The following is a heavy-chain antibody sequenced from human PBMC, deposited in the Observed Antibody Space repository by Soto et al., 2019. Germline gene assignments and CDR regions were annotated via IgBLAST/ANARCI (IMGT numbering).Heavy chain of an antibody. J-gene: IGHJ4*02. V-gene: IGHV3-49*03. D-gene: IGHD3-10*01. CDR2: IRSKAYGGTT. CDR3: TRVRHMVRGVTTFDY. Sequence: GGSLRLSCTASGFTFGDYAMSWFRQAPGKGLEWVGFIRSKAYGGTTEYAASVKGRFTISRDDSKSIAYLQMNSLKTEDTAVYYCTRVRHMVRGVTTFDYWGQGTLVTSPQ. CDR1: GFTFGDYA.